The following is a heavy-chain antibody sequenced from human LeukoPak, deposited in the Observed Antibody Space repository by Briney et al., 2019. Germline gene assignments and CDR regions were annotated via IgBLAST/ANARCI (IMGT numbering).Heavy chain of an antibody. CDR2: IYYTGST. J-gene: IGHJ4*02. CDR3: ARSERGYSYGWYDS. V-gene: IGHV4-59*01. D-gene: IGHD5-18*01. CDR1: GGSISGCY. Sequence: PSETLSLTCTVSGGSISGCYWGWLRQTPGKGLEWIGYIYYTGSTNYNAALKSRVTMSVDTSTNQVSLKLRSVTPADTAVYYCARSERGYSYGWYDSWGQGTLVTVSS.